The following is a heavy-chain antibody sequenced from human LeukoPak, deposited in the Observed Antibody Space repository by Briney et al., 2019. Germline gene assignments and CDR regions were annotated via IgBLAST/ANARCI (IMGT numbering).Heavy chain of an antibody. Sequence: SETLSLTCTVSADSLSSGGHYWAWVRQLPGKGLESIGFTHHSGSSRHNPSLKDRVAISVDASRKQFALRLSSVTAADTAIYYCARGGNRFGGFYFDYWGQGIQVIVSS. CDR1: ADSLSSGGHY. CDR2: THHSGSS. CDR3: ARGGNRFGGFYFDY. D-gene: IGHD3-10*01. V-gene: IGHV4-31*03. J-gene: IGHJ4*02.